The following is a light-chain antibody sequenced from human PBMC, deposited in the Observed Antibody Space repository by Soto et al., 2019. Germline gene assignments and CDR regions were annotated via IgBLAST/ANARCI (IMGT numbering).Light chain of an antibody. CDR2: DAS. CDR1: EDVSDY. CDR3: QLYRNVVLT. V-gene: IGKV1-33*01. J-gene: IGKJ4*01. Sequence: DIKMTQSPSSLSASVGDRVTLTCQASEDVSDYVNWYQQKPGRAPKLLIYDASKLETGVSSRFSGSGSGTHSTFTIRDLQPEDFATYYCQLYRNVVLTFGGGTRVDI.